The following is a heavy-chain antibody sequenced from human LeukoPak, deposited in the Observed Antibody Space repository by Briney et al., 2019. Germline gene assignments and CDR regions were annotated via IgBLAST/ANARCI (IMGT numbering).Heavy chain of an antibody. CDR2: MSPNSGDT. V-gene: IGHV1-8*01. Sequence: ASVKVSCKASGYTFTSYDFNWVRQATGQRPEWMGWMSPNSGDTGYAQKFQDKVTMTRNTSISTAYMELSSLRSDDTAVYYCARGPPNWGYDYWGPGTLVTVSS. J-gene: IGHJ4*02. CDR1: GYTFTSYD. CDR3: ARGPPNWGYDY. D-gene: IGHD7-27*01.